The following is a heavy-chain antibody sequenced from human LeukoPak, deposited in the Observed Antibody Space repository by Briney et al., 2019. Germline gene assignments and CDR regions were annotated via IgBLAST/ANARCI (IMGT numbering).Heavy chain of an antibody. CDR2: ISWNGGTT. J-gene: IGHJ6*03. Sequence: AGGSLRLSCAASGFTFEDYTLHWVRQVPGQGLEWVSLISWNGGTTYYADSVKGRFTISRDNSKNSLYLQMSSLRTEDTALYYCAKDMRRKIVAVSHMDVWGKGTTVTVSS. D-gene: IGHD2-15*01. V-gene: IGHV3-43*01. CDR1: GFTFEDYT. CDR3: AKDMRRKIVAVSHMDV.